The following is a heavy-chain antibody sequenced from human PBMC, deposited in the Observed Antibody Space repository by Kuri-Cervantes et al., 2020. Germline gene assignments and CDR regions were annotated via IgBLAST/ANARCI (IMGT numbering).Heavy chain of an antibody. CDR1: GFTVSSNY. CDR3: ARERITMVRGVMRYYYGMDV. J-gene: IGHJ6*02. D-gene: IGHD3-10*01. V-gene: IGHV3-53*01. CDR2: IYSGGST. Sequence: GGSLRLSCAASGFTVSSNYMSWVRQAPGKGLDWVSVIYSGGSTYYADSVKGRFTISRDNAKNSLYLQMNSLRDEDTAVYYCARERITMVRGVMRYYYGMDVWGQGTTVTVSS.